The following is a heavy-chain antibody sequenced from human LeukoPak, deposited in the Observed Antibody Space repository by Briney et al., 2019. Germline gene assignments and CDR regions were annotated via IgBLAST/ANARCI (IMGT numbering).Heavy chain of an antibody. CDR2: INHSGST. CDR1: GGSFSGYY. CDR3: ARLRGVRGNFKGFDP. Sequence: PSETLSLTCAVYGGSFSGYYWSWIRQPPGKGLEWIGEINHSGSTNYNPSLKSRVTISVDTSKNQFSLKLSSVTAADTAVYYCARLRGVRGNFKGFDPWGQGTLVTVSS. J-gene: IGHJ5*02. V-gene: IGHV4-34*01. D-gene: IGHD3-10*01.